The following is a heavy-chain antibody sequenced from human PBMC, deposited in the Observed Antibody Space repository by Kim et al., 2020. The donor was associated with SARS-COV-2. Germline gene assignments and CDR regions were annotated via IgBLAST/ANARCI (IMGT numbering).Heavy chain of an antibody. CDR3: AKDLGPLTMVRGVRFPYGD. V-gene: IGHV3-30*18. CDR1: GFTFSSYG. Sequence: GGSLRLSCAASGFTFSSYGMHWVRQAPGKGLEWVAVISYDGSNKYYADSVEGRFTISRDNSKNTLYLQMNSLRAEDTAVYYCAKDLGPLTMVRGVRFPYGDWGPGALVTVSS. J-gene: IGHJ4*02. D-gene: IGHD3-10*01. CDR2: ISYDGSNK.